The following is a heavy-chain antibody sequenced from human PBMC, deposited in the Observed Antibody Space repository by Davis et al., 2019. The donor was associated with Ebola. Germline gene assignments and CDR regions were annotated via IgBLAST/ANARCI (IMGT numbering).Heavy chain of an antibody. CDR3: AKAYYDILTGSYYYYGMDV. D-gene: IGHD3-9*01. CDR1: GFTFSSYA. V-gene: IGHV3-23*01. J-gene: IGHJ6*02. CDR2: ISGSGGST. Sequence: GESLKISCAASGFTFSSYAMSWVRQAPGKGLEWVSAISGSGGSTYYADSVKGRFTISRDNSKNTLYLQMNSLRAEDTAVYYCAKAYYDILTGSYYYYGMDVWGQGTMVTVSS.